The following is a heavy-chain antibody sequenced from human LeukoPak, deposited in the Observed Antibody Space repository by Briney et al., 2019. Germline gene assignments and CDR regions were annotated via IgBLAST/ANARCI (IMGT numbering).Heavy chain of an antibody. J-gene: IGHJ4*02. CDR1: GFTFSSYS. CDR3: ARDPRRGDGYNYDY. V-gene: IGHV3-21*04. Sequence: GGSLRLSCAASGFTFSSYSMNWVRQAPGKGLEWVSSISSSSYIYYADSVKGRFTISGDNAKNSLYLQMNSLRAEDTAVYYCARDPRRGDGYNYDYWGQGTLVTVSS. D-gene: IGHD5-24*01. CDR2: ISSSSYI.